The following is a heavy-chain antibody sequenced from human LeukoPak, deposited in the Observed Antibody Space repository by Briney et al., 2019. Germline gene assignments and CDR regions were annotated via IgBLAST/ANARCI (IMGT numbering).Heavy chain of an antibody. V-gene: IGHV3-23*01. Sequence: GGSLRLSCGASGFTFSSCAMSWVRQAPERGLEWVADISDSGGSTYYADSVKGRFTISRDNAKNTVYLQMNSLRAEDAAVYYCAKDQGNNYDSSGYYNGFDLWGQGTLVTVSS. CDR2: ISDSGGST. J-gene: IGHJ5*02. CDR3: AKDQGNNYDSSGYYNGFDL. CDR1: GFTFSSCA. D-gene: IGHD3-22*01.